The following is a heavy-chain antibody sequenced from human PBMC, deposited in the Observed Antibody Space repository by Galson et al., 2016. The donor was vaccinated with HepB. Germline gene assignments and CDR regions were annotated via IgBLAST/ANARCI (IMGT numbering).Heavy chain of an antibody. CDR1: GGSISSSSYY. Sequence: TLSLTCTVSGGSISSSSYYWGWIRQPPGKGLEWIGSIYYSGSTYYNPPLKSRVTISVDTSKSQFSLTLSSVTAADAAVYYCASRYYYYVWGSYPVDVWGQGTTVTVSS. CDR3: ASRYYYYVWGSYPVDV. D-gene: IGHD3-16*01. CDR2: IYYSGST. J-gene: IGHJ6*02. V-gene: IGHV4-39*01.